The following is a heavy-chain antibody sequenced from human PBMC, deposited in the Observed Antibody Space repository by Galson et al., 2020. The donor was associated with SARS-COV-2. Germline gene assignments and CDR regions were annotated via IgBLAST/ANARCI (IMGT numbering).Heavy chain of an antibody. D-gene: IGHD3-10*01. J-gene: IGHJ5*02. CDR1: GGSISSGGYY. Sequence: SETLSLTCTVSGGSISSGGYYWSWIRQHPGKGLEWIGYIYYSGSTYYNPSLKSRVTISVDTSKNQFSLKLSSVTAADTAVYYCARAMVRGVIIPTNWFDPWGQGTLVTVSS. CDR2: IYYSGST. V-gene: IGHV4-31*03. CDR3: ARAMVRGVIIPTNWFDP.